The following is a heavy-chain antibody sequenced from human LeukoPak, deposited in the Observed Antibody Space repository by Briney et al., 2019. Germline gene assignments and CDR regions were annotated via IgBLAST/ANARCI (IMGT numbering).Heavy chain of an antibody. V-gene: IGHV4-61*02. CDR1: GGSISSGSYY. J-gene: IGHJ4*02. Sequence: PSETLSLTCTVSGGSISSGSYYWSWIRQPAGKGLEWIGRIYTSGSTNYNPSLKSRVTISLDTSKNQFSLKLSSVSVEDTALYYCARERLGGSYYRPVEYWGQGTLVTVSS. D-gene: IGHD1-26*01. CDR2: IYTSGST. CDR3: ARERLGGSYYRPVEY.